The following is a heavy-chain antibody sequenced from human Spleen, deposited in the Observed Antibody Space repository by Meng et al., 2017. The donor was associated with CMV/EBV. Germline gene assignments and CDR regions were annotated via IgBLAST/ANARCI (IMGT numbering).Heavy chain of an antibody. CDR1: GGSISSSSYY. V-gene: IGHV4-39*07. D-gene: IGHD7-27*01. J-gene: IGHJ4*02. Sequence: QVHLQEPGPGLLKPSEPLSLTRPVSGGSISSSSYYWGWIRQPPGKGLEWIGSIYYSGSTYYNPSLKSRVTISVDTSKNQFSLKLSSVTAADTAVYYCARDPSGNWGYGPFFDYWGQGTLVPSPQ. CDR3: ARDPSGNWGYGPFFDY. CDR2: IYYSGST.